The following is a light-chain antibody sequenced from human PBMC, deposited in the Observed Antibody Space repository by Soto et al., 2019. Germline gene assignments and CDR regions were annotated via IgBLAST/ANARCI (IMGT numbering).Light chain of an antibody. CDR3: QQYGSSPPIT. J-gene: IGKJ5*01. V-gene: IGKV3-20*01. CDR2: VAS. Sequence: EIVLTQSPGTLSLSPGERATLSCRASQSVSSSYLAWYQQKPDQAPRLLIYVASSRATGIPDRFSGSGSGTDFTLTISRLEPEDFAVYSCQQYGSSPPITFGQGTRLEIK. CDR1: QSVSSSY.